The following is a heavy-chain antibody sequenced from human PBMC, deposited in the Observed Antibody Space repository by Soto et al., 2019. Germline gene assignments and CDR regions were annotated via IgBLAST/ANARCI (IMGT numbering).Heavy chain of an antibody. J-gene: IGHJ6*02. CDR2: IWYDGSNK. CDR3: ARDRTWIQSLRDYGMDV. V-gene: IGHV3-33*01. Sequence: PGGSLRLSCAASGFTFSSYGMHWVRQAPGKGLEWVAVIWYDGSNKYYADSVKGRFTISRDNSKNTLYLQMNSLRAEDTAVYYCARDRTWIQSLRDYGMDVWGQGTTVTVSS. CDR1: GFTFSSYG. D-gene: IGHD5-18*01.